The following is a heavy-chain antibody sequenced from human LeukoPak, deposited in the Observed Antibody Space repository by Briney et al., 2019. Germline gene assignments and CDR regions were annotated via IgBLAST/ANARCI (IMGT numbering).Heavy chain of an antibody. CDR3: AKEGGYNYGYLDS. CDR1: GFSYSSYA. D-gene: IGHD5-18*01. V-gene: IGHV3-23*01. CDR2: ISGSGDT. J-gene: IGHJ4*02. Sequence: GGSLRLSCAVSGFSYSSYAMSWVRQAPGKGLEGVSTISGSGDTYYVDSVKGRFTISRDNSKNTPYLQMNSLRAEDTAVYYCAKEGGYNYGYLDSWGQGTLVTVSS.